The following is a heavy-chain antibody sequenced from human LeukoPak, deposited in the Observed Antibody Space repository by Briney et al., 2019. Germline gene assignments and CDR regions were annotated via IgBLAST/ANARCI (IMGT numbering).Heavy chain of an antibody. CDR3: ARTTTFAPHFDY. CDR1: GLTVSSNY. J-gene: IGHJ4*02. D-gene: IGHD1-1*01. CDR2: IYSGGTT. Sequence: GGSLRLSCAAAGLTVSSNYMSWVRQAPGKGLEWVSVIYSGGTTYYADSVKGRFTISRDNSKNTLYLQMNSLGAEDTAVYYCARTTTFAPHFDYWGQGTLVTVSS. V-gene: IGHV3-66*01.